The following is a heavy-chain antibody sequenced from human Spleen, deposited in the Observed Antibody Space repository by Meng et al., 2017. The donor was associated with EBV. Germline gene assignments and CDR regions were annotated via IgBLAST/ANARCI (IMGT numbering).Heavy chain of an antibody. V-gene: IGHV4-61*01. Sequence: QGQVQEAGPELVNPSETLSLTCTGSGASVSSGSYHWNWIRQPTGKGLEWIGDIYYSGSTNYNPSLKSRVTISVDTSKNQFSLKLRSVTAADTAVYYCARDRSGLSGFGPWGQGTLVTVSS. CDR1: GASVSSGSYH. J-gene: IGHJ5*02. CDR3: ARDRSGLSGFGP. D-gene: IGHD5-12*01. CDR2: IYYSGST.